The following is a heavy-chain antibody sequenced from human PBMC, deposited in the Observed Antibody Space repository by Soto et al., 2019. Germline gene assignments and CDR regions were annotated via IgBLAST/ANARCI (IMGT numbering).Heavy chain of an antibody. J-gene: IGHJ3*02. CDR1: GYTFTSYA. CDR3: ASPSIIWDYDILTGWGPDAFDI. V-gene: IGHV1-3*01. Sequence: GASVQVSCKASGYTFTSYAMHWVRQAPGQRLEWMGWINAGNGKTKYSQKFQGRVTITRDTSASTAYMELSSLRSEDTAVYYCASPSIIWDYDILTGWGPDAFDIWGQGTMVTVSS. D-gene: IGHD3-9*01. CDR2: INAGNGKT.